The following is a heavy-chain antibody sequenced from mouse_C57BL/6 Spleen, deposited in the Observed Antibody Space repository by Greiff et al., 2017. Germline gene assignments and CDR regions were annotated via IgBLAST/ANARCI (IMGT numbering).Heavy chain of an antibody. V-gene: IGHV1-55*01. CDR1: GYTFTSYW. J-gene: IGHJ4*01. CDR3: AREGTAGLREAMDY. D-gene: IGHD3-3*01. CDR2: IYPGSGST. Sequence: QVQLQQPGAELVKPGASVKMSCKASGYTFTSYWITWVKQRPGQGLEWIGDIYPGSGSTNYNEKFKSKATLTVDTSSSTAYMQLSSLTSEDSAVYYCAREGTAGLREAMDYWGQGTSVTVSS.